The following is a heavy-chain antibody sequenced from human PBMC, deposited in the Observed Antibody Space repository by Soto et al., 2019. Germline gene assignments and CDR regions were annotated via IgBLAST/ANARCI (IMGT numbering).Heavy chain of an antibody. CDR3: ARLNKGATIDY. CDR2: IYYSGST. D-gene: IGHD1-26*01. Sequence: PSETLSLTCTVSGGSISSSSYYWGWIRQPPGKGLEWIGSIYYSGSTYYNPSLKSRVTISVDTSKNQFSLKLTSVTAADTAVYYCARLNKGATIDYWGQGTLVTVS. J-gene: IGHJ4*02. V-gene: IGHV4-39*07. CDR1: GGSISSSSYY.